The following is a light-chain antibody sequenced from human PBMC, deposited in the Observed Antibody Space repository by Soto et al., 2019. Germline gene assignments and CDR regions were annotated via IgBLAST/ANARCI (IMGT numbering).Light chain of an antibody. J-gene: IGLJ1*01. CDR1: ASDIGGYTF. CDR2: DVN. Sequence: QSARTQPPSASRSPGQSVAISCTGTASDIGGYTFVSWYQQHPGKAPKLLIYDVNKRPSGVPDRFSGSKSGNTASLTVSGLQAEDETDYYCSAHGGTNPYVFGTGTKVTVL. CDR3: SAHGGTNPYV. V-gene: IGLV2-8*02.